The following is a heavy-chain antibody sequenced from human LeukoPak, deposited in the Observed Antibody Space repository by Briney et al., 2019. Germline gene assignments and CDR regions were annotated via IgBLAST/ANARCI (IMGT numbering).Heavy chain of an antibody. J-gene: IGHJ4*02. CDR3: AREDDTTMIPTDY. CDR1: GFTFSSYS. Sequence: GGSLRLSCAASGFTFSSYSMNWVRQAPGKGLEWVSYISSSSSTIYYADSVKGRFTISRDNAKNSLYLQMNSLRAEDTAVYYCAREDDTTMIPTDYWGQGILVIVSS. CDR2: ISSSSSTI. D-gene: IGHD3-22*01. V-gene: IGHV3-48*04.